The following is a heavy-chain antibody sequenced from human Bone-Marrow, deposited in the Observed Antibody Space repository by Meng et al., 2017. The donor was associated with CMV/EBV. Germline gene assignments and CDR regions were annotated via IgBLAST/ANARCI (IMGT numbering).Heavy chain of an antibody. D-gene: IGHD3-16*01. CDR3: AKDLLLFGGANAYFDY. J-gene: IGHJ4*02. Sequence: GESLKISCAASGFPFNAYTFHWVRQAPGKGLEWVTVISYDGYNKYYADSVKGRFTFSRDNSKNTVYLQMNSLRPEETAIYYCAKDLLLFGGANAYFDYWGQGTLVTVSS. CDR1: GFPFNAYT. CDR2: ISYDGYNK. V-gene: IGHV3-30-3*01.